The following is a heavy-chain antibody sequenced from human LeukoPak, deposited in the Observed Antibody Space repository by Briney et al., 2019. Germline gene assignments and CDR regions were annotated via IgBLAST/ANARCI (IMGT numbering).Heavy chain of an antibody. V-gene: IGHV4-39*01. Sequence: PSETLSLTCSVSGGSISSLSYYWGWVRQPPGKGLEWIGSIYYGGRTYYNPSLKSRVTMPVDTSKNQFSLKLSSVTAADTAIYYCATSVTPSSGWYYGYWGQGSLVTVSS. D-gene: IGHD6-19*01. CDR3: ATSVTPSSGWYYGY. J-gene: IGHJ4*02. CDR2: IYYGGRT. CDR1: GGSISSLSYY.